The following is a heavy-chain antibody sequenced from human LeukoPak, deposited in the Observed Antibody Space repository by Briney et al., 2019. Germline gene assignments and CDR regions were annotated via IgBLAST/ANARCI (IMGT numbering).Heavy chain of an antibody. Sequence: GGSLRLSCAASGLTFNRYRMHWVRQAPGKGLVWVSHIDTDGSSTSYADSVKGRFTISRDNAKNTLYLQMNSLRVEDTAMYYCTRNPDGRNWFDPWGQGTLVTVSS. CDR3: TRNPDGRNWFDP. CDR2: IDTDGSST. CDR1: GLTFNRYR. V-gene: IGHV3-74*01. D-gene: IGHD1-14*01. J-gene: IGHJ5*02.